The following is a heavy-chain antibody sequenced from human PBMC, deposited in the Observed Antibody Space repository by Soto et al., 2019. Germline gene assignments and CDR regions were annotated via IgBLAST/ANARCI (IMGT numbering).Heavy chain of an antibody. Sequence: QVPLQQSGPGLVKPSQTLSLTCAISGDSVSSNSAAWNWIRQCPSRGLEWLGRAYYRSQWYYDSAVSVKSRITVIPGRSKNQSSLHLSSLTPDDTAIYYCTKQKGDSRTYNGLHVWGQGTTVTVSS. V-gene: IGHV6-1*01. CDR3: TKQKGDSRTYNGLHV. J-gene: IGHJ6*02. CDR1: GDSVSSNSAA. CDR2: AYYRSQWYY. D-gene: IGHD2-21*02.